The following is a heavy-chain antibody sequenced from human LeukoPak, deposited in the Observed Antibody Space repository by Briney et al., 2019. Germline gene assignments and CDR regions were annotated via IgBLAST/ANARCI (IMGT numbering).Heavy chain of an antibody. Sequence: PGGSLRLSCAASGFTFDDYAMHWVRQAPGKGLEWVSGISWNSGSIGYADSVKGRFTISRDNAKNSLYLQMNSLRAEDTAVYYCARDPSAFDIWGQGTMVTVSS. V-gene: IGHV3-9*01. J-gene: IGHJ3*02. CDR2: ISWNSGSI. CDR3: ARDPSAFDI. CDR1: GFTFDDYA.